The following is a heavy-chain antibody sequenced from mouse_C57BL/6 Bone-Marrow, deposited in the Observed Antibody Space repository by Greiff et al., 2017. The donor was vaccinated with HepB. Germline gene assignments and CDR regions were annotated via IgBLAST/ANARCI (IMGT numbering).Heavy chain of an antibody. CDR2: IYPGDGDT. D-gene: IGHD1-1*01. CDR1: GYAFSSSW. J-gene: IGHJ3*01. V-gene: IGHV1-82*01. Sequence: VKVVESGPELVKPGASVKISCKASGYAFSSSWMNWVKQRPGKGLEWIGRIYPGDGDTNYNGKFKGKATLTADKSSSTAYMQLSSLTSEDSAVYFCARLYYGSSYEGFAYWGQGTLVTVSA. CDR3: ARLYYGSSYEGFAY.